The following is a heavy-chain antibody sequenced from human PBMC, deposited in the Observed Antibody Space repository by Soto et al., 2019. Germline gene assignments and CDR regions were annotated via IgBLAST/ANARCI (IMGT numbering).Heavy chain of an antibody. CDR3: ARDRSGYCSGGSCYPDAFDI. CDR1: GFTFSSYA. J-gene: IGHJ3*02. Sequence: PGGSLRLSCAASGFTFSSYAMSWVRQAPGKGLEWVSAISGSGGSTYYADSVKGRFTISRDNSKNTLYLQMNSLRAEDTAVYYCARDRSGYCSGGSCYPDAFDIWGQGTMVTVSS. D-gene: IGHD2-15*01. V-gene: IGHV3-23*01. CDR2: ISGSGGST.